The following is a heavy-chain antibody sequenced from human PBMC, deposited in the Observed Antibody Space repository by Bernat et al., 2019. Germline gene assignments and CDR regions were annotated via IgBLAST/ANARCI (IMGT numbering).Heavy chain of an antibody. CDR3: ASGFMTAAGMIDY. CDR1: GFTFSSYW. V-gene: IGHV3-7*01. J-gene: IGHJ4*02. Sequence: EVQLVESGGGLVQPGGSLRLSCAASGFTFSSYWMSWVRQAPGKGLEWVANIKQDGSEKYYVDSVKGRFTISRDNAKNSLYLQMNSLRAEDTAVYYCASGFMTAAGMIDYWGQGTLVTVSS. D-gene: IGHD6-13*01. CDR2: IKQDGSEK.